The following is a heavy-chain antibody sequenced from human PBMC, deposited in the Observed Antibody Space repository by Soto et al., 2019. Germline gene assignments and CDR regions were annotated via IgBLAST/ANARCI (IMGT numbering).Heavy chain of an antibody. Sequence: QVQLQESGPGLVKPSETLSLTCTVSGDSISGSSWSWIRQPPGKGLEWITYMYFSGSTNYNPSLKRRVTISVDTSTNQFSLKLSSVTAADTAVYYCARGSGWYFHWGQGTLVTVSS. J-gene: IGHJ4*02. CDR2: MYFSGST. D-gene: IGHD6-19*01. V-gene: IGHV4-59*01. CDR3: ARGSGWYFH. CDR1: GDSISGSS.